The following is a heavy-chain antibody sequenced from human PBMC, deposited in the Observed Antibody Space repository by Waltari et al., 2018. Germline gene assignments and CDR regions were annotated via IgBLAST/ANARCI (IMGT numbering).Heavy chain of an antibody. Sequence: EVQLLESGGGLVQPGGSLRLSCAASGFTFNTYAMNWVRQAPGKGLECVSAISGSGDRTNYADSVKGRFTISRDNSKNTLYLQMNSLRAEDTAVYYCAKGVYDILTGYDYWGQGTLVTVSS. CDR1: GFTFNTYA. V-gene: IGHV3-23*01. CDR2: ISGSGDRT. CDR3: AKGVYDILTGYDY. D-gene: IGHD3-9*01. J-gene: IGHJ4*02.